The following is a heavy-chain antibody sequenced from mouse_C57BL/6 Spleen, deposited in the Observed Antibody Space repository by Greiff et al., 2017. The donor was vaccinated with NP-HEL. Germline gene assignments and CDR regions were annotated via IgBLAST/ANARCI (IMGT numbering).Heavy chain of an antibody. CDR3: ARPLAGRFMDY. V-gene: IGHV1-42*01. D-gene: IGHD4-1*01. J-gene: IGHJ4*01. CDR1: GYSFTGYY. Sequence: VQLQQSGPELVKPGASVKISCKASGYSFTGYYMNWVKQSPEKSLEWIGEINPSTGGTTYNQKFKAKATLTVDKSSSTAYMQLKSLTSEDAAVYYCARPLAGRFMDYWGQGTSVTVSS. CDR2: INPSTGGT.